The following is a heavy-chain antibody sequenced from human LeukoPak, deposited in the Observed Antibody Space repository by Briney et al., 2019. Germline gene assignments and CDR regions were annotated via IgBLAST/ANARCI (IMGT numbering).Heavy chain of an antibody. CDR2: ISYDGSNK. J-gene: IGHJ4*02. V-gene: IGHV3-30*18. D-gene: IGHD6-19*01. CDR3: AKDRGSVAEYFDY. Sequence: GGSLRLSCSASGFTFSTFVMHGARQAPGKGLEWVAVISYDGSNKYYADSVKGRFTISRDNSKNTLYLQMNSLRAEDTAVYYCAKDRGSVAEYFDYWGQGTLVTVSS. CDR1: GFTFSTFV.